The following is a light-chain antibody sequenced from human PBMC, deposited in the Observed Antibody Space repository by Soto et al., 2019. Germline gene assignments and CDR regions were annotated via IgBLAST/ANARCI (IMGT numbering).Light chain of an antibody. V-gene: IGLV2-14*01. CDR2: EVS. CDR3: SSYTSSSTRV. CDR1: RSDVGGYNY. J-gene: IGLJ3*02. Sequence: QSALTQPASVSGSPGQSITIPCTGTRSDVGGYNYVSWYQQHPGKAPKLMIYEVSNRPSGVSNRFSVSKSGNTASLTISGLQAEDEADYYCSSYTSSSTRVFGGGTKLTVL.